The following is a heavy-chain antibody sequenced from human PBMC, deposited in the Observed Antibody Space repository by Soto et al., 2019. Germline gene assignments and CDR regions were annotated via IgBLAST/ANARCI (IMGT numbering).Heavy chain of an antibody. D-gene: IGHD2-8*01. Sequence: QGQLVQSGPEAKKPGASVKVSCKASGYTFSRYGISWVRQAPGQGLAWMGWISGYNGDTKYDQKIQGRVTMTIDTSTYTDYMELRSLTSDDTAIYYCAKNGQPPYYYYGMDVWGQGTTFTVSS. J-gene: IGHJ6*02. CDR2: ISGYNGDT. CDR1: GYTFSRYG. V-gene: IGHV1-18*01. CDR3: AKNGQPPYYYYGMDV.